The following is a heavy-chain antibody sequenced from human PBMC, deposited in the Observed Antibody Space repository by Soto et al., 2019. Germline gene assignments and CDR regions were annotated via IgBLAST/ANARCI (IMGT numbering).Heavy chain of an antibody. V-gene: IGHV4-31*03. J-gene: IGHJ4*02. CDR2: ISYSGST. CDR3: TRGDY. Sequence: QVQLQESGPGLVKPSQTLSLTCTVSGDSMTTVGYYWTWIRQHPGQVVEWIGFISYSGSTYYSSSLKGRVAISADTSMNQFSLKLNSVTAADTAVYYCTRGDYWGQGTLVTVSS. CDR1: GDSMTTVGYY.